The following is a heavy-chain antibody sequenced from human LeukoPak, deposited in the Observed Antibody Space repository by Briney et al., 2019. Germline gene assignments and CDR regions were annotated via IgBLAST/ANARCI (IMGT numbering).Heavy chain of an antibody. J-gene: IGHJ4*02. CDR3: ARDVVAAAGTWDY. D-gene: IGHD6-13*01. CDR1: GGSISSSSYY. CDR2: IYTSGST. Sequence: SETLSLTCTVAGGSISSSSYYWGWIRQPPGKGLEWIGRIYTSGSTNYNPSLKSRVTMSVDTSKNQFSLKLSSVTAADTAVYYCARDVVAAAGTWDYWGQGTLVTVSS. V-gene: IGHV4-39*07.